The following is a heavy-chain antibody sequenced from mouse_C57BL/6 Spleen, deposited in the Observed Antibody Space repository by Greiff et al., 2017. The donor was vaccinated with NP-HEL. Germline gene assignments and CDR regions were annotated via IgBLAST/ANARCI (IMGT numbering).Heavy chain of an antibody. J-gene: IGHJ3*01. CDR2: INPNNGGT. CDR3: ARVLGEGAWFAY. Sequence: EVKLVESGPELVKPGASVKMSCKASGYTFTDYNMHWVKQSHGKSLEWIGYINPNNGGTSYNQKFKGKATLTVNKSSSTAYMELRSLTSEDSAVYYCARVLGEGAWFAYWGQGTLVTVSA. D-gene: IGHD3-1*01. CDR1: GYTFTDYN. V-gene: IGHV1-22*01.